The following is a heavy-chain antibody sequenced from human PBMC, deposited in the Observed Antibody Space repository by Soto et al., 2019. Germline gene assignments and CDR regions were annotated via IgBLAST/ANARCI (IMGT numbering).Heavy chain of an antibody. CDR1: GGTLSSYA. V-gene: IGHV1-69*13. CDR2: IIPIFGTA. D-gene: IGHD3-3*01. J-gene: IGHJ4*02. CDR3: ARAPIFGVVMSGYFDY. Sequence: EASVKVSCKASGGTLSSYAISWVRQAPGQGLEWMGGIIPIFGTANYAQKFQGRVTITADESTSTAYMELSSLRSEDTAVYYCARAPIFGVVMSGYFDYWGQGTLVTVSS.